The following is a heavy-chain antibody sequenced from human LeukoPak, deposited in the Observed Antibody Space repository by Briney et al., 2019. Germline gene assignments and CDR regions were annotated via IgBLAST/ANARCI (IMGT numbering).Heavy chain of an antibody. CDR1: GGSISSSSYY. CDR2: IYYSGST. Sequence: SETLSLTCTVSGGSISSSSYYWGWIRQPPGKGLEWIGSIYYSGSTYYNPSLKSRVTISVDTSKNQFSLKLSSVTAADTAVYYCARDVGAGTFHYYYYMDVWGKGTTVTISS. V-gene: IGHV4-39*02. CDR3: ARDVGAGTFHYYYYMDV. J-gene: IGHJ6*03. D-gene: IGHD6-19*01.